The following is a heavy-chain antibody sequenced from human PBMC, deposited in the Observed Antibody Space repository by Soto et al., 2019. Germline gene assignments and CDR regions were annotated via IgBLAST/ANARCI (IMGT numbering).Heavy chain of an antibody. CDR1: GYTFTTPG. CDR3: ARAFFYQGSDSRGYSFDAFDF. V-gene: IGHV1-18*01. J-gene: IGHJ3*01. CDR2: ISAHSGSS. D-gene: IGHD3-22*01. Sequence: QVQLVQSGAEVKKPGASVKVSCKASGYTFTTPGMSWVRQAPGQGLEGVGWISAHSGSSEYAQRFQGGVTMTTDRSTSTAYMELRSLRSDDTAVYYCARAFFYQGSDSRGYSFDAFDFWGPGTLVTVSS.